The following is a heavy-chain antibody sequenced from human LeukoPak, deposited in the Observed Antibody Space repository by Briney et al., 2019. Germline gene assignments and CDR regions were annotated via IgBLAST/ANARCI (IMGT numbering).Heavy chain of an antibody. CDR3: ARDGIFGVVSSMDV. CDR2: IIPIFGTP. CDR1: GGTFSSYP. D-gene: IGHD3-3*01. J-gene: IGHJ6*02. Sequence: GASVKVSCKASGGTFSSYPISWVRQAPGQGLEWMGGIIPIFGTPNYAQKFQGRVTITADESTSTAYMELRSLRSDDTAVYYCARDGIFGVVSSMDVWGQGTTVTVSS. V-gene: IGHV1-69*13.